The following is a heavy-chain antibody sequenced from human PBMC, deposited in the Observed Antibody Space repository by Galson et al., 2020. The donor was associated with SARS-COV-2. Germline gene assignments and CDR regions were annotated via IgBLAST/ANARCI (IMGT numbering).Heavy chain of an antibody. CDR3: VTVVISFAFDP. CDR2: ISSADTT. J-gene: IGHJ5*02. Sequence: GESLKISCAASGFTFTTYAMSGVRQAPGKGLEWASVISSADTTYYADSVKGRFTISRDNSKNTLYLKMNSLRAEDTAVYYCVTVVISFAFDPWGQGTLVSVSS. CDR1: GFTFTTYA. V-gene: IGHV3-23*01. D-gene: IGHD3-22*01.